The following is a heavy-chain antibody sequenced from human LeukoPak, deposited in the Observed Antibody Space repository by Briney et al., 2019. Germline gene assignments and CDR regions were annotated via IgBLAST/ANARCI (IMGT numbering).Heavy chain of an antibody. J-gene: IGHJ4*02. CDR1: GFTFSSYS. V-gene: IGHV3-48*04. D-gene: IGHD3-22*01. CDR3: ARRAHYYDSSGYRLYYFDY. CDR2: ISSSGSTI. Sequence: GGSLRLSCAASGFTFSSYSMNWVRQAPGKGLEWVSYISSSGSTIYYADSVKGRFTISRDNAKNSLYLQMNSLRAEDTAVYYCARRAHYYDSSGYRLYYFDYWGQGTLVTVSS.